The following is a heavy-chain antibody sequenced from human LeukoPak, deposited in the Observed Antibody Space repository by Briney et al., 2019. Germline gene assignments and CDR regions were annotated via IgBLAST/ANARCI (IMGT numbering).Heavy chain of an antibody. CDR3: ASEKTFGSTIFGVAPARGVPDP. CDR2: IIPIFGTA. V-gene: IGHV1-69*05. CDR1: GGTFSSYA. Sequence: GASVKVSCKASGGTFSSYAISWVRQAPGQGLEWMGGIIPIFGTANYAQKFQGRVTITTDESTSTAYMELSSLRSEDTAVYYCASEKTFGSTIFGVAPARGVPDPWGQGTLVTVSS. D-gene: IGHD3-3*01. J-gene: IGHJ5*02.